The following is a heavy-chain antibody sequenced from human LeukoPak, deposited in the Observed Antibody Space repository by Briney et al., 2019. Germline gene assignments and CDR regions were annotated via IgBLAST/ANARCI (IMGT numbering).Heavy chain of an antibody. D-gene: IGHD3-10*01. J-gene: IGHJ4*02. CDR1: GFTFDDYA. CDR2: VTWNSGSI. CDR3: ARDSGAYHFDY. Sequence: GGSLGLSCAASGFTFDDYAMHWVRQAPGKGLEWVSGVTWNSGSIDYADSVKGRFTISRDNAKNSLYLQMNSLRAEDTALYYCARDSGAYHFDYWGQGTLVTVCS. V-gene: IGHV3-9*01.